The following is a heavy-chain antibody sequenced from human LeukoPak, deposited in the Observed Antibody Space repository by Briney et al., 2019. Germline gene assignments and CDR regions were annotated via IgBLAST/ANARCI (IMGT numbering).Heavy chain of an antibody. CDR3: ASLGYCSSTSCPRGYGKDV. D-gene: IGHD2-2*01. CDR1: GYSFTSYW. J-gene: IGHJ6*02. V-gene: IGHV5-51*01. Sequence: GESLKISCKGSGYSFTSYWIGWVRQMPGKGLEWMGIIYPGDSDTRYSPSFQGQVTISADKSISTAYLQWSSLKASDTAMYYCASLGYCSSTSCPRGYGKDVWGQGTTVTVSS. CDR2: IYPGDSDT.